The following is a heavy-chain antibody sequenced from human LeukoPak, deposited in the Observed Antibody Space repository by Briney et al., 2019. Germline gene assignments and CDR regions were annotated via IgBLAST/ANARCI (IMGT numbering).Heavy chain of an antibody. J-gene: IGHJ6*02. CDR1: GYTFTGYY. V-gene: IGHV1-2*02. D-gene: IGHD6-13*01. CDR2: INPNSGGT. CDR3: ARDQQRGFDNYYGMDV. Sequence: ASVKVSCKASGYTFTGYYMHWVRQAPGQGLEWMGWINPNSGGTNYAQKFQGRVTMTRDTSISTAYMELSRLRSDDTAVYYCARDQQRGFDNYYGMDVWGQGTTVTVSS.